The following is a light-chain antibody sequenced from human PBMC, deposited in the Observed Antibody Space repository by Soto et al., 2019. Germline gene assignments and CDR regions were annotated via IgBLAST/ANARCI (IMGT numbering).Light chain of an antibody. J-gene: IGLJ2*01. CDR1: SSDVGGYNF. CDR2: EVS. V-gene: IGLV2-8*01. CDR3: SSYAGSTFFLV. Sequence: QSALTQPPSASGSPGQSVTISCTGTSSDVGGYNFVSWYQQNPGKAPKLMIYEVSKRPSGVPDRFSGSKSGYTASLTVSGLQAEDDADYFCSSYAGSTFFLVFGGGTNLTVL.